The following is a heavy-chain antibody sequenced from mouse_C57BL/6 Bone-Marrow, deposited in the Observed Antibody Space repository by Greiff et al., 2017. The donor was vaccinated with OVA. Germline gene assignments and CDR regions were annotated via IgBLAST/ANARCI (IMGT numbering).Heavy chain of an antibody. CDR2: IDPETGGT. J-gene: IGHJ2*01. D-gene: IGHD2-3*01. V-gene: IGHV1-15*01. CDR3: TRSGLLGDYFDY. Sequence: QVQLKESGAELVRPGASVTLSCKASGYTFTDYEMHWVKQTPVHGLEWIGAIDPETGGTAYNQKFKGKAILTADKSSSTAYMELRSLASEDSAVYYCTRSGLLGDYFDYWGQGTTLTVSS. CDR1: GYTFTDYE.